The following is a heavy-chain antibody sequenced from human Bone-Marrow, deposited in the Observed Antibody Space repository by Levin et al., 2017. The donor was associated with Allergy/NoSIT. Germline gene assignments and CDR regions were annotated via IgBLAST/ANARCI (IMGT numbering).Heavy chain of an antibody. Sequence: SQTLSLTCTVSGGSISRDSYYWSWMRQRPGKGLEWIGYIYYSGKSYYNPSLKSRVTISVDTSKSQFSLGLKSLTAADTAVYYCARFSSGWLANDCWGQGTLVTVSS. D-gene: IGHD6-19*01. CDR3: ARFSSGWLANDC. CDR1: GGSISRDSYY. CDR2: IYYSGKS. V-gene: IGHV4-31*03. J-gene: IGHJ4*02.